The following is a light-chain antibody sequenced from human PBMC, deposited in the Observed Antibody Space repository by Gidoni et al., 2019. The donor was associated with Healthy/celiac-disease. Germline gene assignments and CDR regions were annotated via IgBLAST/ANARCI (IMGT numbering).Light chain of an antibody. V-gene: IGKV3-15*01. CDR3: QQYNNWPPWT. CDR2: GAS. CDR1: QSVSSN. J-gene: IGKJ1*01. Sequence: EIVMTQSPATLSVSPGERATLSCRPSQSVSSNLAWYQQKPGQAPRPLIYGASTRATGIPARFSGSWSGTEFTLTISSLQSEDFAVYYCQQYNNWPPWTFGQGTKVEIK.